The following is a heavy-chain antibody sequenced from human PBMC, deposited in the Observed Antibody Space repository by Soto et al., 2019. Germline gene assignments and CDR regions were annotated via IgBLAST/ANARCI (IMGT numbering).Heavy chain of an antibody. V-gene: IGHV3-23*01. CDR3: AKNGLSSSPSAIDT. CDR2: ISGNGYNT. Sequence: GGSLRLSCAASGISNYAMSWVRQAPGKGLEWVSAISGNGYNTFYADSVKGRFTIVRDNSKNTVSLQMNSLRVEDTAVYYCAKNGLSSSPSAIDTWGQGTLVTVSS. CDR1: GISNYA. J-gene: IGHJ5*02. D-gene: IGHD6-6*01.